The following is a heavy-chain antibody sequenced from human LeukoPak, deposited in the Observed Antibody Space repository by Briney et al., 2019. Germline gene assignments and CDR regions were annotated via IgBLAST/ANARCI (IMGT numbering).Heavy chain of an antibody. CDR1: GFTFSSYA. V-gene: IGHV3-23*01. Sequence: GGSLRLSCAASGFTFSSYAMSWVRQAPGKGLEWVSAISGSGGSTYYADSVKGRFTISRNNSKNSLYLQMNSLRAEDTAVYYCARDQGNWNIDYWGQGTLVTVSS. CDR3: ARDQGNWNIDY. D-gene: IGHD1/OR15-1a*01. CDR2: ISGSGGST. J-gene: IGHJ4*02.